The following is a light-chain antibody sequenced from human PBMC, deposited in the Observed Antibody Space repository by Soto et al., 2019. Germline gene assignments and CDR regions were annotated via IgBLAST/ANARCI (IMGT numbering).Light chain of an antibody. J-gene: IGKJ1*01. Sequence: EIVLTQSPGILSLSPGERATLSCRASQSITSNFLAWYQQKPGQAPRLLISRASTRAPGIPDRFSGSGSGTDFTLTISRLEPEDFAVYYCQQRGGSPWTFGRGTKADLK. V-gene: IGKV3-20*01. CDR2: RAS. CDR1: QSITSNF. CDR3: QQRGGSPWT.